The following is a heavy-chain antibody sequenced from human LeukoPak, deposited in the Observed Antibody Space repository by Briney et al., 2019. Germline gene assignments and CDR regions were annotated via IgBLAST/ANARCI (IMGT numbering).Heavy chain of an antibody. D-gene: IGHD3-10*01. CDR2: IYSGGST. J-gene: IGHJ5*02. Sequence: GGSQRLSCAASGFTVSSNYMSWVRQAPGKGLEWVSVIYSGGSTYYADSVKGRFTISRDNSKNTLYLQMNSLRAEDTAVYYCARDLGLLWFGELNWFDPWGQGTLVTVSS. V-gene: IGHV3-66*01. CDR1: GFTVSSNY. CDR3: ARDLGLLWFGELNWFDP.